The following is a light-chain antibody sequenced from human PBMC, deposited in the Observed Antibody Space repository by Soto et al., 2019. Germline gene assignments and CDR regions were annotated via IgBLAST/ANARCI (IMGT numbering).Light chain of an antibody. Sequence: QSALTQPASVSWSPGQSITISCTGTSSDVGGYNYVSWYQQHPGKAPKLMIYEVSNRPSGVSNRFSGSKSGNTASLTISGLQAEDEADYSCSSYTSSSTHWVFGGGTKLTVL. J-gene: IGLJ3*02. CDR1: SSDVGGYNY. V-gene: IGLV2-14*01. CDR2: EVS. CDR3: SSYTSSSTHWV.